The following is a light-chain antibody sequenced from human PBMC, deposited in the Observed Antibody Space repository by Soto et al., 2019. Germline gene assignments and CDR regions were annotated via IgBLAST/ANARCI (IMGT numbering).Light chain of an antibody. J-gene: IGKJ1*01. CDR3: QQYGGSPT. Sequence: EIVCTQTPGTQTVTPGESATLSCRAIQSVSSSYLACYQQKPGQSPRRLLYGASSRATSIPDRFSGTGSGTDFTLPTSRLEPADFAVYDCQQYGGSPTFGLGTKV. CDR1: QSVSSSY. V-gene: IGKV3-20*01. CDR2: GAS.